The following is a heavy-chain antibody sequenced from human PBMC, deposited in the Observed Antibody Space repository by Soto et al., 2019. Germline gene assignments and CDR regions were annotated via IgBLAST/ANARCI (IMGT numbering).Heavy chain of an antibody. CDR3: VRRHVSATGIDWFDP. CDR1: GYTFTSYG. Sequence: ASVKVSCKSSGYTFTSYGIHWVRQTPGQRLEWMGWINASNGDTKYSPKFQGRVTITRDTSASTAYMELSSLRSEDTAVYYCVRRHVSATGIDWFDPWGQGTLVTVSS. V-gene: IGHV1-3*01. CDR2: INASNGDT. D-gene: IGHD6-13*01. J-gene: IGHJ5*02.